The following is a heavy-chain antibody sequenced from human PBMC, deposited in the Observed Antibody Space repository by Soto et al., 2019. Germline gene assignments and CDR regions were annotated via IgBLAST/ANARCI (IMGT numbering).Heavy chain of an antibody. Sequence: EVQLVESGGGLVQPGGSLRLSCAASGFTVSSNYMSWVRQAPGKGLEWVSVIYSGGSTYYADSVKGRFTISRDNSKNTLYLQMNSLRAEDTAVYYCASPGIAVAGTAHWYFDLWGRGTLVTVSS. V-gene: IGHV3-66*01. CDR1: GFTVSSNY. CDR2: IYSGGST. CDR3: ASPGIAVAGTAHWYFDL. J-gene: IGHJ2*01. D-gene: IGHD6-19*01.